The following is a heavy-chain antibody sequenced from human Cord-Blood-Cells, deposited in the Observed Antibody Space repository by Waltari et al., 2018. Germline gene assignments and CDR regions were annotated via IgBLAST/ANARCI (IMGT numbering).Heavy chain of an antibody. Sequence: EVQLVESGGGLVQPGGSLRLSRAAPGFTFRSHWMHWVRQAPGKGLVWVSRINSDGSSTSYADSVKGRFTISRDNAKNTLYLQMNSLRAEDTAVYYCASVDYGDYWGQGTLVTVSS. V-gene: IGHV3-74*01. J-gene: IGHJ4*02. CDR2: INSDGSST. CDR1: GFTFRSHW. CDR3: ASVDYGDY.